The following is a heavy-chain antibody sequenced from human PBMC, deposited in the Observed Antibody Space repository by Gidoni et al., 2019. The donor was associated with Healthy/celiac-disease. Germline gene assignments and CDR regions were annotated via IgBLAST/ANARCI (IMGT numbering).Heavy chain of an antibody. D-gene: IGHD3-16*01. CDR2: MNPNSGNT. CDR1: GYTFTSYD. J-gene: IGHJ6*03. Sequence: QVQLVQSGAEVKKPGASVKVSCKASGYTFTSYDINWVRQATGQGHEWLGWMNPNSGNTGYAQNFQGRVTMTRNTSISTAYMELSSLRSEDTAVYYCARAGRVLSPHRYYYMDVWGKGTTVSVSS. CDR3: ARAGRVLSPHRYYYMDV. V-gene: IGHV1-8*01.